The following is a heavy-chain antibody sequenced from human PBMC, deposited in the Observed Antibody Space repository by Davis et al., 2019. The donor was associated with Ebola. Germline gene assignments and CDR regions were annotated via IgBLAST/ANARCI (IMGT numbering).Heavy chain of an antibody. V-gene: IGHV3-11*01. J-gene: IGHJ6*02. CDR2: ISGSGGST. CDR1: GFTFSDYY. D-gene: IGHD3-10*01. Sequence: GESLKISCAASGFTFSDYYMSWVRQAPGKGLEWVSAISGSGGSTYYADSVKGRFTISRDNAKNSLYLQMNSLRAEDTAVYYCARWLRFRGYYYGMDVWGQGTTVTVSS. CDR3: ARWLRFRGYYYGMDV.